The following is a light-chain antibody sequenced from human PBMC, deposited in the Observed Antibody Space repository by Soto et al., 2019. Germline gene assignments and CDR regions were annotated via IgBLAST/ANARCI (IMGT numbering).Light chain of an antibody. CDR1: QSVSSSY. Sequence: ENVLTQAPPTLSESPGERATLSCRASQSVSSSYLAWYQQKPGQAPRLLIYGASSRATGIPDRFSGSGSGTDFTLTISRLEPEDFAVYYCQQYGSSPMTFGQGTRLEIK. CDR2: GAS. CDR3: QQYGSSPMT. J-gene: IGKJ5*01. V-gene: IGKV3-20*01.